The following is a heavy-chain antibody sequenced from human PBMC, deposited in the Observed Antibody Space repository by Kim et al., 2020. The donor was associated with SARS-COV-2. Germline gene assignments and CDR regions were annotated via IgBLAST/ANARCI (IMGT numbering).Heavy chain of an antibody. J-gene: IGHJ3*02. CDR3: AKDISYYGDGGAFDI. D-gene: IGHD4-17*01. Sequence: EYVQGRFTKSRDNAKNALSLQMSRLRAEDTALYYCAKDISYYGDGGAFDIWGQGTMVTVSS. V-gene: IGHV3-9*01.